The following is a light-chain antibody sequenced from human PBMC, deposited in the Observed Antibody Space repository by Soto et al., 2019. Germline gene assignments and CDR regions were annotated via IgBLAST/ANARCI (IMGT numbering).Light chain of an antibody. CDR1: QSIGYW. J-gene: IGKJ5*01. Sequence: DIQMTQSPSTLSASVGDRVTITCRASQSIGYWLAWYQQKPGKAPNLLIYAASSLETGVPSRFSGSGSGTEFTLTITSLQADDFATYYCQQASSFPPTFGQGTRLEIK. V-gene: IGKV1-5*01. CDR2: AAS. CDR3: QQASSFPPT.